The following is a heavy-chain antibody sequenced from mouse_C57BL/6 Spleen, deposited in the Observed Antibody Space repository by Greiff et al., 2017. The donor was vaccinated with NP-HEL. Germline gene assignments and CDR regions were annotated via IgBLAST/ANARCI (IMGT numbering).Heavy chain of an antibody. V-gene: IGHV1-59*01. CDR1: GYTFTSYW. D-gene: IGHD1-1*01. J-gene: IGHJ1*03. Sequence: QVQLQQPGAELVRPGTSVKLSCKASGYTFTSYWMHWVKQRPGQGLEWIGVIDPSDSYTNYNQKFKGKATLTVDTSSSTAYMQLSSLTSEDSAVYYCARYTTVNWYFDVWGTGTTVTVSS. CDR3: ARYTTVNWYFDV. CDR2: IDPSDSYT.